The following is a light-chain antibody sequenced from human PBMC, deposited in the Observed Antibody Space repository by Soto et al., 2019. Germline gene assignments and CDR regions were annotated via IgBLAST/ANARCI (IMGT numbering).Light chain of an antibody. CDR3: QQLNAYPLT. CDR1: QGTSSY. J-gene: IGKJ5*01. V-gene: IGKV1-9*01. Sequence: LQFAPTPSFLSASVGDRVTITCRASQGTSSYLAWFQQKPGRAPKLLIYGASTLQSGVPARFSGSGSGTDFTLTISNLQPEDFATYYCQQLNAYPLTFGQGTRLEIK. CDR2: GAS.